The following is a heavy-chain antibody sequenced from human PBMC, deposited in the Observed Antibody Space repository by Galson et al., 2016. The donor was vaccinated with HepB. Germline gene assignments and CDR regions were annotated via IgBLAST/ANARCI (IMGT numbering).Heavy chain of an antibody. V-gene: IGHV4-31*03. J-gene: IGHJ6*02. Sequence: TLSLTCTVSGVSISSGAYYWSWIRQNPGKGLEWIGYIYYSESAYYNPSLKSRLNISIEPSKNQFSLKLSSVTAADTAIYYCASSPRWELPYMDVWGQGTTVTVSS. CDR1: GVSISSGAYY. CDR3: ASSPRWELPYMDV. D-gene: IGHD1-7*01. CDR2: IYYSESA.